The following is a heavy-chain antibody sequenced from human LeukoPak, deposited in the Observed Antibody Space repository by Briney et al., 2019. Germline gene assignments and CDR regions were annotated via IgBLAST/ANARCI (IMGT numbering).Heavy chain of an antibody. CDR3: ARVGYDSSGYSAY. D-gene: IGHD3-22*01. CDR1: GGSISSGGYS. CDR2: IYHSGST. Sequence: SETLSLTCAVSGGSISSGGYSWSWIRQPPGKGLEWIGYIYHSGSTYYNPSLKSRVTISVDTSKNQFSLKLSSVTAADTAVYYCARVGYDSSGYSAYWGQGTLVTVSS. J-gene: IGHJ4*02. V-gene: IGHV4-30-2*01.